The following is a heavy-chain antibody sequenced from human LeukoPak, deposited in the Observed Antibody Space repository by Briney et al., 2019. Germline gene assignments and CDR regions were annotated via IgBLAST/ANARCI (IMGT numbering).Heavy chain of an antibody. CDR2: IYYSGST. J-gene: IGHJ4*02. CDR3: ARLTFYYDSSGSTLTFDY. D-gene: IGHD3-22*01. CDR1: GGSISSYY. V-gene: IGHV4-59*08. Sequence: SETLSLTCTVSGGSISSYYWSWIRQPPGKGLEWIGYIYYSGSTNYNPSLKSRVTISVDTSKNQFSLKLSSVTAADTAVYYCARLTFYYDSSGSTLTFDYWGQGTRVTVSS.